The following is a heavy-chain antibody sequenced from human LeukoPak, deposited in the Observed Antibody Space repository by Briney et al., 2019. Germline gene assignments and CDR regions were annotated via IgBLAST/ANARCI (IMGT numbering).Heavy chain of an antibody. CDR1: RFTFSSCA. CDR3: AKDATGTTAYYFDS. J-gene: IGHJ4*02. D-gene: IGHD1-1*01. V-gene: IGHV3-23*01. Sequence: GGSLRLSCAASRFTFSSCAMSWVRQAPGKGLEWVLDISSSGAYYADSVKGRFTISRDNSKNTLYLQMNSLRAEDTAVYYCAKDATGTTAYYFDSWGQGTLVTVSS. CDR2: ISSSGA.